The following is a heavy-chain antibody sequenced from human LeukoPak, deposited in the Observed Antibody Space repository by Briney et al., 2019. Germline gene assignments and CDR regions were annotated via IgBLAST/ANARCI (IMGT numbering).Heavy chain of an antibody. Sequence: PGGSLRLSCAASGFTFSSYAMHWVRQAPGKGLEWVAVISYDGSNKYYADSVKGRFTISRDNSKNTLYLQMNSLRAEDTAVYYCARDNSRETSTIFQVYYFDYWGQGTLVTVSS. CDR3: ARDNSRETSTIFQVYYFDY. J-gene: IGHJ4*02. D-gene: IGHD3-3*01. V-gene: IGHV3-30-3*01. CDR1: GFTFSSYA. CDR2: ISYDGSNK.